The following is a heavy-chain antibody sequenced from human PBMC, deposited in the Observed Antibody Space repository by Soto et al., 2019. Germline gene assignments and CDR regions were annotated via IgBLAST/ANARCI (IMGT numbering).Heavy chain of an antibody. CDR2: ISYGGTNK. CDR3: ASVPYSEGRVYFDY. J-gene: IGHJ4*02. V-gene: IGHV3-30*04. Sequence: QAQLAQSGGGVVQPGRSLRLSCSASGLTFNNYAMHWVRQDPGKGLECVAVISYGGTNKYHADSGRGRFTISRDNSTNTLNKKMNRLTSEDTAVYYGASVPYSEGRVYFDYCSQATLDIVTS. CDR1: GLTFNNYA. D-gene: IGHD3-16*01.